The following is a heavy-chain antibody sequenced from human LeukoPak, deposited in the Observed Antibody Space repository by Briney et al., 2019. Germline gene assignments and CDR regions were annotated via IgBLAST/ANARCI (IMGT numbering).Heavy chain of an antibody. CDR2: VSSSGSTM. D-gene: IGHD6-13*01. Sequence: GGSLRLSCAASGFTFSDYYMTWIRQGPGKGLEWVSYVSSSGSTMYYTDSVKGRFTISRDNAKNSLYLQMNSLRGEDTAVYYCARIITVGGTDWFDPWGQGTLVTVSS. CDR3: ARIITVGGTDWFDP. V-gene: IGHV3-11*01. CDR1: GFTFSDYY. J-gene: IGHJ5*02.